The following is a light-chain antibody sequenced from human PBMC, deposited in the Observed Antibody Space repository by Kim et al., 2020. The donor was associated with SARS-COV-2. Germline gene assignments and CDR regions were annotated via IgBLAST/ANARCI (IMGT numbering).Light chain of an antibody. V-gene: IGKV1-5*03. CDR2: KAS. CDR1: QDIGTW. CDR3: QQYESYWT. J-gene: IGKJ1*01. Sequence: DIQMTQSPSTLSASVGDRVTMTCRASQDIGTWVAWYQQRPGRAPKLLIYKASALDSGVPGRFSGSGSGTEFTLTIDSLQADDVAIYYCQQYESYWTCGQGTKVDIK.